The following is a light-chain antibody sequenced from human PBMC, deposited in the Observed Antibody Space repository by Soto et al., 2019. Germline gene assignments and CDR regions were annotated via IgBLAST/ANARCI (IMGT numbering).Light chain of an antibody. CDR3: QQSSGIPLS. V-gene: IGKV1-39*01. J-gene: IGKJ1*01. Sequence: DIQMTQSPSSLSASVGDRVTITCRASQNITNYLNWYQQKPGKAPNLLIYVASRLQSGVPSRFSGSGSGTDFTLTISSLQPADFATYHCQQSSGIPLSFGQGTK. CDR2: VAS. CDR1: QNITNY.